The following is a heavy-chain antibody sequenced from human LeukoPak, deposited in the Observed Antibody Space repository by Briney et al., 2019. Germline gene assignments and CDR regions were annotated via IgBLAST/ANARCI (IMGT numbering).Heavy chain of an antibody. CDR1: GFTFSNYA. Sequence: GGSLRLSCAASGFTFSNYAMSWVRQAPGKGLEWVSAISISGDGTYYADSVKGRFTISRDNSKNTLYLQVNSLRVEDTAVYYCAKGDRNSGWSYWGQGTLVTVSS. J-gene: IGHJ4*02. CDR2: ISISGDGT. D-gene: IGHD6-19*01. CDR3: AKGDRNSGWSY. V-gene: IGHV3-23*01.